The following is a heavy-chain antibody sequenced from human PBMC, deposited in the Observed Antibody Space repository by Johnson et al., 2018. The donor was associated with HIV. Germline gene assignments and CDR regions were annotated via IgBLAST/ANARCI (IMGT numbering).Heavy chain of an antibody. Sequence: QVQLVESGGGVVQTGRSLRLSCAASGFIFSSYAMHWVRQAPGEGLAWVAVISYDGNKTYYADSVRGLTISRDNSKNTLYLQMDSLRTEDTGVYYCAKAYCPGCDAFDVWGQGTMVTVSS. V-gene: IGHV3-30*04. CDR2: ISYDGNKT. CDR1: GFIFSSYA. CDR3: AKAYCPGCDAFDV. J-gene: IGHJ3*01. D-gene: IGHD2-21*01.